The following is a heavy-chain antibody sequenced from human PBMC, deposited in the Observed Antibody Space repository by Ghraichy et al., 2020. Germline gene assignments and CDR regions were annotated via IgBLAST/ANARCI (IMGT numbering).Heavy chain of an antibody. J-gene: IGHJ4*02. CDR2: INHSGST. V-gene: IGHV4-34*01. Sequence: ESLNISCAVYGGSFSGYYWSWIRQPPGKGLEWIGEINHSGSTNYNPSLKSRVTISVDTSKNQFSLKLSSVTAADTAVYYCARGRVAMARRYFDYWRQGTLVTVSS. CDR3: ARGRVAMARRYFDY. D-gene: IGHD5-18*01. CDR1: GGSFSGYY.